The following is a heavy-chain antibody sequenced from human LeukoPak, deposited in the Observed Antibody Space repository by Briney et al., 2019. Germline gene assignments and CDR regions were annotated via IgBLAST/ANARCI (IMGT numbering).Heavy chain of an antibody. CDR3: AKPATAMRPFFFDY. Sequence: PGGSLRLSCAASGFTFSTYAMSWVPQAPGKGLGWVSGVNGGGTKKYYADSVRGRFTISRDNSKNTLFLQMNSLRAEDTAVYYCAKPATAMRPFFFDYWGQGTLVTVSS. V-gene: IGHV3-23*01. CDR2: VNGGGTKK. J-gene: IGHJ4*02. D-gene: IGHD2-2*01. CDR1: GFTFSTYA.